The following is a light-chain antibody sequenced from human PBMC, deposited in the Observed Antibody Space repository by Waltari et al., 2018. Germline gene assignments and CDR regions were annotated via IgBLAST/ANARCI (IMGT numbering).Light chain of an antibody. CDR3: AAWDDSLRAWV. CDR2: RNT. J-gene: IGLJ3*02. V-gene: IGLV1-47*01. CDR1: TSNIGSNY. Sequence: QSVLIQPPSASETPGQRVPISCSGSTSNIGSNYVCWYQHLPGTAPELLIYRNTQRPSGVPDRFSGSKSDTSASLAISGLRSEDEADYYCAAWDDSLRAWVFGGGTKLTVL.